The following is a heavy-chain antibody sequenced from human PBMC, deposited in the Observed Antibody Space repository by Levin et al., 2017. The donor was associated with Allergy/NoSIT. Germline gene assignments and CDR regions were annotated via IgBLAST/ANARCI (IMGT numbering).Heavy chain of an antibody. J-gene: IGHJ4*02. V-gene: IGHV3-7*04. D-gene: IGHD1-26*01. Sequence: GGSLRLSCVDSGFIFSTYWMSWVRQAPGKGLEWVANIKQDGSEIYYVDSLKGRFTISRDNAKNSLYLQMNSLRAEDTAVYYCARGRVAAATTGGTFGCWGQGTLVTVS. CDR1: GFIFSTYW. CDR3: ARGRVAAATTGGTFGC. CDR2: IKQDGSEI.